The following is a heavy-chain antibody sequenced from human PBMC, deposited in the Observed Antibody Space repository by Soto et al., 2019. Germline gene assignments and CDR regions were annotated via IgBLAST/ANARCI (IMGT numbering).Heavy chain of an antibody. J-gene: IGHJ6*02. CDR1: GYTFTSYG. CDR3: ARDCWLQLLDYYYGMDV. D-gene: IGHD5-12*01. V-gene: IGHV1-18*01. Sequence: GASVKVSFKASGYTFTSYGISWVRQAPGQGLEWMGWISAYNGNTNYAQKLQGRVTMTTDTSTSTAYMELRSLRSDDTAVYYCARDCWLQLLDYYYGMDVWGQGTTVTVSS. CDR2: ISAYNGNT.